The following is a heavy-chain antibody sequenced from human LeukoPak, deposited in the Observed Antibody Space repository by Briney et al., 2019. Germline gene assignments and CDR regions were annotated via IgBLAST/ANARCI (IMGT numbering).Heavy chain of an antibody. D-gene: IGHD3/OR15-3a*01. CDR3: ARDQDWAFDY. CDR2: INHGGSIV. J-gene: IGHJ4*02. V-gene: IGHV3-48*03. CDR1: GFTFVSHA. Sequence: GGSLRLSCGVSGFTFVSHAMNWVRQAPGKGLEWISFINHGGSIVYYADSVKGRFATSRDNAKNSLHLQINSVGADDTAVYYCARDQDWAFDYWGQGTLVTVSS.